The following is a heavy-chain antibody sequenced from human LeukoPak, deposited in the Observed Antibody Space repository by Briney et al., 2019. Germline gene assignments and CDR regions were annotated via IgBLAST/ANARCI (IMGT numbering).Heavy chain of an antibody. CDR1: GYTFTNYW. D-gene: IGHD6-13*01. CDR2: IYPGDSDT. CDR3: ARLSHLTGGSSWYGVDY. Sequence: GESLKISCKGSGYTFTNYWIGWVRQMPGKGLEWMGIIYPGDSDTRYSPSFQGQVTISADKSISTAYLQWSSLKASDIAMYYCARLSHLTGGSSWYGVDYWGQGTLVTVSS. J-gene: IGHJ4*02. V-gene: IGHV5-51*01.